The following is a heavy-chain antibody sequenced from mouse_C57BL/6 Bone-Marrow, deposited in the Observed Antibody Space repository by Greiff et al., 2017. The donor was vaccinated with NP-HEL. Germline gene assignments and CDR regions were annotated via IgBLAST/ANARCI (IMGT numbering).Heavy chain of an antibody. CDR2: IDPENGDT. CDR1: GFNIKDDY. D-gene: IGHD1-1*01. CDR3: TTFVTTVVAPFDY. J-gene: IGHJ2*01. V-gene: IGHV14-4*01. Sequence: VQLQQSGAELVRPGASVKLSCTASGFNIKDDYMPWVKQRPEQGLEWIGWIDPENGDTEYASKFQGKATITADTSSNTAYLQLSSLTSEDTAVYYCTTFVTTVVAPFDYWGQGTTLTVSS.